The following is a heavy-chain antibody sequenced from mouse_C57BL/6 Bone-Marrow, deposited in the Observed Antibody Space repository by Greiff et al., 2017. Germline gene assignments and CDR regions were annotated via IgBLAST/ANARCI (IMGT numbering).Heavy chain of an antibody. Sequence: VQLQQSGAELVRPGTSVKMSCKASGYTFTNYWIGWAKQRPGHGLEWIGDIYPGGGYTNYNEKFKGKATLTADKSSSTAYMQFSSLTSEDSAIYYCARTSSYYAMDYWGQGTSVTVSS. CDR2: IYPGGGYT. J-gene: IGHJ4*01. V-gene: IGHV1-63*01. CDR3: ARTSSYYAMDY. D-gene: IGHD1-1*01. CDR1: GYTFTNYW.